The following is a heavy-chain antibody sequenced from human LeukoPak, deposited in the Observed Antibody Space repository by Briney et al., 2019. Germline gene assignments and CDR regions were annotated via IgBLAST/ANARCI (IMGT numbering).Heavy chain of an antibody. Sequence: PGGSLRLSCAASGFTFNSYAMGWVRQAPGKGLEWVSAITASGGNTYYADSVKGRFTISRDNSKNTLYLQVNSLRAEDTAVYYCAKGNGYSYGRYYFDYWGQGTLVTVSS. D-gene: IGHD5-18*01. CDR2: ITASGGNT. CDR3: AKGNGYSYGRYYFDY. CDR1: GFTFNSYA. J-gene: IGHJ4*02. V-gene: IGHV3-23*01.